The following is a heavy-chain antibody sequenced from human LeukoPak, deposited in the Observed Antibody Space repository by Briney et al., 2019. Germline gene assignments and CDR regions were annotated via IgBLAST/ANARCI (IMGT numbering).Heavy chain of an antibody. J-gene: IGHJ1*01. CDR3: ATGVEEDSSGYISEYFQH. D-gene: IGHD3-22*01. CDR2: MNPNSGNT. Sequence: ASVKVSCKASGYTFTSYDINWVRQATGQGLEWMGWMNPNSGNTGYAQKFQGRVTITRNTSISTAYMELSSLRSEDTAVYYCATGVEEDSSGYISEYFQHWGQGTLVTVSS. CDR1: GYTFTSYD. V-gene: IGHV1-8*03.